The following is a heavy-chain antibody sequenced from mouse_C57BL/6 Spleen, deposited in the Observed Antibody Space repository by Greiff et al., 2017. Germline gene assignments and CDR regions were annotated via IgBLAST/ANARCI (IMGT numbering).Heavy chain of an antibody. CDR2: INPNNGGT. D-gene: IGHD2-3*01. Sequence: EVKLQQSGPELVKPGASVKISCKASGYTFTDYYMNWVKQSHGKSLEWIGDINPNNGGTSYNQKFKGKATLTVDKSSSTAYMELRSLTSEDSAVYYCAKFYDYDAMDYWGQGTSVTVSS. CDR1: GYTFTDYY. J-gene: IGHJ4*01. CDR3: AKFYDYDAMDY. V-gene: IGHV1-26*01.